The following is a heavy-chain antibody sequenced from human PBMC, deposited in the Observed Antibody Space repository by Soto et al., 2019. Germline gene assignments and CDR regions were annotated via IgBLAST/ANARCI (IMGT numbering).Heavy chain of an antibody. Sequence: EVQLLESGGGLVQPGGSLRLSCAASGFTFSSYAMSWVRQAPGKGLEWVSAISGSGGSTYYADSVKGRFTISRDNSKNTLYLQMNSLRAEDTAVYYWAKDGPPPSSGWYSKYNWFDPWGQGTLVTVSS. CDR2: ISGSGGST. CDR3: AKDGPPPSSGWYSKYNWFDP. J-gene: IGHJ5*02. V-gene: IGHV3-23*01. D-gene: IGHD6-19*01. CDR1: GFTFSSYA.